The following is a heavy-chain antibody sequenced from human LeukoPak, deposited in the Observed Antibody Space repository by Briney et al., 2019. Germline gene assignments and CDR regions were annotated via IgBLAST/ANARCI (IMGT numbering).Heavy chain of an antibody. Sequence: PGGSLRLSCAASGFTFSSYGMHWVRQAPGKGLEWVAFIRYDGSNKYYADSVKGRFTISRDNSKNTLYLQMNSLRAEDTAVYYCAKDGYQLLYFVFDYWGQGTLVTVSS. J-gene: IGHJ4*02. CDR2: IRYDGSNK. D-gene: IGHD2-2*02. CDR1: GFTFSSYG. V-gene: IGHV3-30*02. CDR3: AKDGYQLLYFVFDY.